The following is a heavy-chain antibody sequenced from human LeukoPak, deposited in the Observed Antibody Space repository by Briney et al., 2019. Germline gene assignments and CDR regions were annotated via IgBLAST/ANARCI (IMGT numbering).Heavy chain of an antibody. CDR1: GFTFNAYS. D-gene: IGHD6-19*01. Sequence: GGSLRLSCAASGFTFNAYSMTWVRQAPGKGLECIASVTGSGNSRVFADSVKGRFSISSDNAKNSLDLQLNNLSAEDTATYYCARVRYDSGWFDPWGQGTLVTVSS. J-gene: IGHJ5*02. V-gene: IGHV3-11*04. CDR3: ARVRYDSGWFDP. CDR2: VTGSGNSR.